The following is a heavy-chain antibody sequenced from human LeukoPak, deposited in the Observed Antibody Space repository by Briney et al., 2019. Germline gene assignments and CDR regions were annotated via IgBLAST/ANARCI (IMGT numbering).Heavy chain of an antibody. D-gene: IGHD3-22*01. CDR3: AKDGQGGSSGYPDY. V-gene: IGHV3-9*01. CDR2: ISWNSGSI. CDR1: GLTFSDYY. Sequence: GGSLRLSCAASGLTFSDYYMSWIRQPPGKGLEWVSGISWNSGSIGYADSVKGRFTISRDNAKNSLYLQMNSLRAEDTALYYCAKDGQGGSSGYPDYWGQGTLVTVSS. J-gene: IGHJ4*02.